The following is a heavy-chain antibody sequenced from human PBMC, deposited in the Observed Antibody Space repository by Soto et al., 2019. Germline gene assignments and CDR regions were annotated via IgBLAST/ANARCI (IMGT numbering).Heavy chain of an antibody. Sequence: SETLSLTCTVSGGSISSSSYYWGWIRQPPGKGLAWIGSIYYSGSTYYNPALTGRVTISVDTSKNQFSLQLTSVTAADTAVYFCARHEILSYGKFLSTFDYRGKSAMVTVPS. D-gene: IGHD4-17*01. J-gene: IGHJ4*02. V-gene: IGHV4-39*01. CDR3: ARHEILSYGKFLSTFDY. CDR1: GGSISSSSYY. CDR2: IYYSGST.